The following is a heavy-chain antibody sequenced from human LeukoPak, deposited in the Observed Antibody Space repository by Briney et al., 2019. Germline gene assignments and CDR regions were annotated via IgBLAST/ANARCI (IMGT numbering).Heavy chain of an antibody. CDR1: GFTFSSYG. Sequence: GGSLRLSCAASGFTFSSYGMHWVRQAPGKGLEGVAVISYDGSNEYYADSVKGRFTISRDNSKDTLYLQMNSLRAEDTAVYYCAKSEVSGITMVRGVYHWGQGTLVTVSS. J-gene: IGHJ5*02. CDR2: ISYDGSNE. CDR3: AKSEVSGITMVRGVYH. V-gene: IGHV3-30*18. D-gene: IGHD3-10*01.